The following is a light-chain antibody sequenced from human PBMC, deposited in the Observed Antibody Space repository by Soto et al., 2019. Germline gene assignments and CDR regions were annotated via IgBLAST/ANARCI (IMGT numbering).Light chain of an antibody. V-gene: IGKV3-15*01. J-gene: IGKJ2*01. CDR1: QTILTN. Sequence: EIVLTQSPATLSVSPGETATLSCRASQTILTNLAWYQQRPGPAPRILIYDAATRATGAPARFSGSGSGTEFTLTISSLQSEDFAVYYCQQYNNWPPSMYTFGQGTKVDIK. CDR3: QQYNNWPPSMYT. CDR2: DAA.